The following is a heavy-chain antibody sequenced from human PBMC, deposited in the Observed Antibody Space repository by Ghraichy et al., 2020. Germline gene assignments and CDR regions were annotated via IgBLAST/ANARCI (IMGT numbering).Heavy chain of an antibody. CDR2: IIPILGIA. J-gene: IGHJ5*02. CDR3: ARSPSMVVAATGWFDP. D-gene: IGHD2-15*01. CDR1: GGTFSSYA. V-gene: IGHV1-69*04. Sequence: SVKVSCKASGGTFSSYAISWVRQAPGQGLEWMGRIIPILGIANYAQKFQGRVTITADKSTSTAYMELSSLRSEDTAVYYCARSPSMVVAATGWFDPWGQGTLVTVSS.